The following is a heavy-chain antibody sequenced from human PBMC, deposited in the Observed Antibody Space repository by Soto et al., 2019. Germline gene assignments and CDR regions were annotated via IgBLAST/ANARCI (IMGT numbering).Heavy chain of an antibody. CDR3: ARAYCSTNTCHYGWDY. Sequence: GESLKISCKGSGYTFTNYWIGWVRQMPGKGLEWMGIIYPGDSETRYRPSFQGQVTISVDKSIGTAYLQWSGLKASDTAMYYCARAYCSTNTCHYGWDYWGQGTLVTVSS. D-gene: IGHD2-2*01. V-gene: IGHV5-51*01. CDR2: IYPGDSET. CDR1: GYTFTNYW. J-gene: IGHJ4*02.